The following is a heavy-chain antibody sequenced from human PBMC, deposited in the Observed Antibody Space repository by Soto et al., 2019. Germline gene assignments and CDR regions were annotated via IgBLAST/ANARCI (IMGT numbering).Heavy chain of an antibody. CDR1: GYSFTSYG. CDR3: ARHKTYYDILTGYYNPEYYYGMDV. Sequence: VESLTTSCEGSGYSFTSYGISWVLQIPGKRLEGIGSIDPSDSYTNYSPSFQGHVTISADKSSSTAYLQWSSLKASDTAMYYCARHKTYYDILTGYYNPEYYYGMDVWGQGTTVTVSS. V-gene: IGHV5-10-1*01. J-gene: IGHJ6*01. CDR2: IDPSDSYT. D-gene: IGHD3-9*01.